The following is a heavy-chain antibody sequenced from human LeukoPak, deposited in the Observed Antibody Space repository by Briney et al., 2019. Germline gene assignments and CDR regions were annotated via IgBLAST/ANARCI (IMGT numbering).Heavy chain of an antibody. CDR1: GFSFSSYN. J-gene: IGHJ4*02. V-gene: IGHV3-64*02. CDR3: ARRGDGYRYDY. CDR2: ITTNGGGT. D-gene: IGHD5-24*01. Sequence: PGGSLRLSCAASGFSFSSYNMHWVRQAPGKGLEYVSAITTNGGGTHYADSVKGRFTISRDNSKNTLYLQMGSLRAADMAVYYCARRGDGYRYDYWGQGTLVTVSS.